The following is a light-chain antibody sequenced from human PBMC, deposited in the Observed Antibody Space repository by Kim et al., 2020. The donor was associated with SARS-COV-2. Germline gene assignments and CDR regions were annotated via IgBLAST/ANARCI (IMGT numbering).Light chain of an antibody. CDR3: STWDDSLSSWL. CDR1: TSNIGSNT. CDR2: NNN. V-gene: IGLV1-44*01. Sequence: ELTQPPSASGTPGQRVTISCSGSTSNIGSNTVNWYQQLPGTAPKVLIYNNNQRPSGVPDRFSGSKSGTSASLAISGLQSEDEAEYYCSTWDDSLSSWLFGGGTQLTVL. J-gene: IGLJ3*02.